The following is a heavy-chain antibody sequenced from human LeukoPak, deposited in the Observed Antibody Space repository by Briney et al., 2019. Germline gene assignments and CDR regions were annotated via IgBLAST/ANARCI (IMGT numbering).Heavy chain of an antibody. Sequence: GASVKVSCKASGYTFTSYYMHWVRQAPGQGLEWMGIINPSGGSTRNAQKFQGRVTMTRDTSTSTVYMELSSLRSDGTAVYYCARGDSSSSRFYYYYMDVWGKGTTVTVSS. J-gene: IGHJ6*03. CDR2: INPSGGST. CDR1: GYTFTSYY. V-gene: IGHV1-46*03. D-gene: IGHD6-6*01. CDR3: ARGDSSSSRFYYYYMDV.